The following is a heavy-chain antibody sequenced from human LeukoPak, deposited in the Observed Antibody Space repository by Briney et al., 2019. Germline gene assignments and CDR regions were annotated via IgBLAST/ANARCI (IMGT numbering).Heavy chain of an antibody. CDR1: GFSFSDSV. CDR3: AGSGWPRDY. J-gene: IGHJ4*02. Sequence: GGSLRLSCVASGFSFSDSVIHWVRQAPGKGLEWVSSISSSSSYIYYADSVKGRFTISRDNAKNSLYLQMNSLRAEDTAVYYCAGSGWPRDYWGQGTLVTVSS. D-gene: IGHD6-19*01. CDR2: ISSSSSYI. V-gene: IGHV3-21*01.